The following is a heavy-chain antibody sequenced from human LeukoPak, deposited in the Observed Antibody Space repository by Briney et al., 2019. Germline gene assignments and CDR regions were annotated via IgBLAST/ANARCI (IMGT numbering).Heavy chain of an antibody. CDR2: IYHSGST. V-gene: IGHV4-38-2*01. CDR3: ARQSGGSYVYFDY. D-gene: IGHD2-15*01. CDR1: GYSISSGYY. J-gene: IGHJ4*02. Sequence: SETLSLTCAVSGYSISSGYYWGWIRQPPGKGLEWIGSIYHSGSTYYNPSLKSRVTISVDTSKNQFSLKLSSVTAADTAVYFCARQSGGSYVYFDYWGQGTLVTVSS.